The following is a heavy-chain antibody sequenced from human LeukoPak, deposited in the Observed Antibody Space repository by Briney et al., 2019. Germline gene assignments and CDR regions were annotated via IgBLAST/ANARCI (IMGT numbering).Heavy chain of an antibody. Sequence: GASVKVSFKASGGTFSSYAISWVRQAPGQGLEWMGRIIPILGIANYAQKFQGRVTITADKSTSTAYMELSSLRSEDTAAYYCARIYSGYGYDAFDIWGQGTMVTVSS. D-gene: IGHD5-12*01. CDR2: IIPILGIA. CDR3: ARIYSGYGYDAFDI. V-gene: IGHV1-69*04. J-gene: IGHJ3*02. CDR1: GGTFSSYA.